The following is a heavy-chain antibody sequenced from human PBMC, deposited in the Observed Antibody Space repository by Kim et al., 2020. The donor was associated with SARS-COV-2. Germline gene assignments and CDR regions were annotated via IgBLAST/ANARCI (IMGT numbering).Heavy chain of an antibody. Sequence: GTNYAQKFQGRVTRTRDTYISTAYMELSRLRSDDTAVYYCARVGGKPFDYWGQGTLVTVSS. J-gene: IGHJ4*02. V-gene: IGHV1-2*02. CDR3: ARVGGKPFDY. D-gene: IGHD2-15*01. CDR2: GT.